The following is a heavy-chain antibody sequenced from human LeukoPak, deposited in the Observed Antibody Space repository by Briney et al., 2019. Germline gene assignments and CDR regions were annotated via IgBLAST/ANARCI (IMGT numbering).Heavy chain of an antibody. CDR2: IIPIFGTA. V-gene: IGHV1-69*06. J-gene: IGHJ3*02. Sequence: GASVKVSCKASGGTFSSYAISWVRQAPGQGLEWMGGIIPIFGTANYAQKFQGRVTITADKSTSTAYMELSSLRSEDTAVYYCARGIEEDIVVVVAATPAGAFDIWGQGTMVTASS. D-gene: IGHD2-15*01. CDR1: GGTFSSYA. CDR3: ARGIEEDIVVVVAATPAGAFDI.